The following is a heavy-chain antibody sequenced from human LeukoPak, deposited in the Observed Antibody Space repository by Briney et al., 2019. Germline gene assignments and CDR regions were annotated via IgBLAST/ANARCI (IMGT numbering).Heavy chain of an antibody. CDR1: GYTFTSYY. D-gene: IGHD3-3*01. V-gene: IGHV1-46*01. J-gene: IGHJ4*02. CDR3: ARFYREYYDFWSGYWSRGYFDY. CDR2: INPSGGST. Sequence: ASVKVSCKASGYTFTSYYMHWVRQAPGQGLEWMGIINPSGGSTSYAQKFQGRVTMTRDTSTSTAYMELSSLRSEDTAVYYCARFYREYYDFWSGYWSRGYFDYWGQGTLVTVSS.